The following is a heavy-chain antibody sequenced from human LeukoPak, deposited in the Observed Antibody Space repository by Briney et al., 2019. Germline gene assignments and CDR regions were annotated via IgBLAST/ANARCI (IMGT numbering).Heavy chain of an antibody. CDR3: ARRRYYDSSGYYDNYFDY. Sequence: GGSLRLSCAASGFTFSSYSMNWVRQAPGKGLEWVSYISSSSSTIYYADSVKGRFTISRDNAKNSLYLQMNSLRAEDTAVYYCARRRYYDSSGYYDNYFDYWGQGTLVTVSS. CDR1: GFTFSSYS. CDR2: ISSSSSTI. J-gene: IGHJ4*02. V-gene: IGHV3-48*04. D-gene: IGHD3-22*01.